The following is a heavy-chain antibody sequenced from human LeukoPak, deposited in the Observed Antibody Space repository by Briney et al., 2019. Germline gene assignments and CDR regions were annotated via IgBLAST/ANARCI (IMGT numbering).Heavy chain of an antibody. Sequence: GASVKVSCKASGYTFTSYAMHWVRQAPGQRLEWMGWINAGNGNTKYSQKFQGRVTITADESTSTAYMELSSLRSEDTAVYYCARESRGTVTKGVYWYFDLWGRGTLVTVSS. V-gene: IGHV1-3*01. CDR2: INAGNGNT. D-gene: IGHD4-17*01. CDR3: ARESRGTVTKGVYWYFDL. J-gene: IGHJ2*01. CDR1: GYTFTSYA.